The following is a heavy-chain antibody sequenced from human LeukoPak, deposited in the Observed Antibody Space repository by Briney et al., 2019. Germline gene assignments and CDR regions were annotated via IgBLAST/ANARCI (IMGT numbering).Heavy chain of an antibody. CDR2: INSDGSST. V-gene: IGHV3-74*01. D-gene: IGHD3-22*01. Sequence: GGSLRLSCAASGFTFSSYEMNWVRQAPGKGLVWVSRINSDGSSTSYADSVKGRFTISRDNAKNTLYLQMNSLRAEDTAVYYCARVPYYYDSSGYYYPGVGDYWGQGTLVTVSS. CDR1: GFTFSSYE. J-gene: IGHJ4*02. CDR3: ARVPYYYDSSGYYYPGVGDY.